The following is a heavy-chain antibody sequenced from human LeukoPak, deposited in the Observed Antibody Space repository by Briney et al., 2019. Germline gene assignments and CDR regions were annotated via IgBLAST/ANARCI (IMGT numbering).Heavy chain of an antibody. J-gene: IGHJ4*02. CDR1: GFNFSSYW. Sequence: PGGSLRLSCAASGFNFSSYWMSWVRQAPGKGLEWVANIKQDGSEKYYVDSVKGRFTISRDNAKNSLYLQMNSLRVEDTAVYYCARCLPGDVGAMDYWGQGTLVTVSS. V-gene: IGHV3-7*01. CDR2: IKQDGSEK. CDR3: ARCLPGDVGAMDY. D-gene: IGHD1-26*01.